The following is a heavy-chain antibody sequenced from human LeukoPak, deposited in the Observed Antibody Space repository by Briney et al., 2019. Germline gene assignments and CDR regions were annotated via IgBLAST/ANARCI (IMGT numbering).Heavy chain of an antibody. CDR3: AKVVVVPAAGIDPDDY. V-gene: IGHV3-30*02. CDR2: IRYDGSNK. CDR1: GFTFSSYG. J-gene: IGHJ4*02. D-gene: IGHD2-2*01. Sequence: GGSLRLSCAASGFTFSSYGMHWVRQAPGKGLEWVAFIRYDGSNKYYADSVKGRFTTSRDNSKNTLYLQMNSLRAEDTAVYYCAKVVVVPAAGIDPDDYWGQGTLVTVSS.